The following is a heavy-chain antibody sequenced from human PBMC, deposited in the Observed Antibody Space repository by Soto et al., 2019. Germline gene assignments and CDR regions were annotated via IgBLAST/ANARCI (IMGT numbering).Heavy chain of an antibody. CDR2: MNPNSGDR. CDR3: ARGSLFGELGNFDYGLDV. D-gene: IGHD3-10*02. V-gene: IGHV1-8*01. CDR1: GYTLTSYD. Sequence: QAQLVQSGAEVKKPGASVKVSCKASGYTLTSYDINWVRQATGQGLEWMGWMNPNSGDRGYAQKFQGRVTMTGNTSISTAYMELRSLRSEDTAVYYCARGSLFGELGNFDYGLDVWGQGTTVTVSS. J-gene: IGHJ6*02.